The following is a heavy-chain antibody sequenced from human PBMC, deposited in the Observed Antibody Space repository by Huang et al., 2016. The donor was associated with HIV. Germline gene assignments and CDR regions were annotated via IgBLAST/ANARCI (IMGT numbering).Heavy chain of an antibody. J-gene: IGHJ4*02. D-gene: IGHD3-22*01. CDR2: IIPIFGTA. CDR1: GGTFSSYA. CDR3: ARARGYYDSSVSYYFDY. Sequence: QVQLVQSGAEVKKPGSSVKVSCKASGGTFSSYAISWVRQAPGQGLGWMGGIIPIFGTANYAQKVQGRVTITADESTSTAYMERSSLRSEDTAVYYCARARGYYDSSVSYYFDYWGQGTLVTVSS. V-gene: IGHV1-69*13.